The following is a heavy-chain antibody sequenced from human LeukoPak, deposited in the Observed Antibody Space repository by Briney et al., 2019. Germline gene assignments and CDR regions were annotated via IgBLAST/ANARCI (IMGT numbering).Heavy chain of an antibody. CDR3: ARGRFLEWL. Sequence: PSETLSLTCTVSGGSISSGSYYWSWIRQPAGKGLEWIGRIYTSGSINYNPSLKSRVTISVDTSKNQFSLKLSSVTAADTAVYYCARGRFLEWLWGQGTLVTVSS. V-gene: IGHV4-61*02. CDR2: IYTSGSI. D-gene: IGHD3-3*01. CDR1: GGSISSGSYY. J-gene: IGHJ4*02.